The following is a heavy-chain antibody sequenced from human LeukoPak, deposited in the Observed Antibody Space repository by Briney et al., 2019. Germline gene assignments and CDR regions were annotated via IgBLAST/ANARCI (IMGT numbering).Heavy chain of an antibody. CDR1: GGSISSFY. J-gene: IGHJ4*02. Sequence: SETLSLTCAVSGGSISSFYWSWIRQPPGKGLEWIGYIYYSGSANYNPSLKSRVTISVDTSKYQFSLKLSSVTAADTAVYYCARAIPYSSSWYLFDYWGQGTLVTVSS. V-gene: IGHV4-59*01. CDR3: ARAIPYSSSWYLFDY. D-gene: IGHD6-13*01. CDR2: IYYSGSA.